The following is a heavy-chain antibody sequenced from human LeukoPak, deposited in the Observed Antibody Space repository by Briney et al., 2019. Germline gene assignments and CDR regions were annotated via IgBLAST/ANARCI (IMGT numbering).Heavy chain of an antibody. Sequence: SETLSLTCTVSGGSISSYYWSWIRQPPRKGLEWIGYIYYSGSTNYNPSLKSRVTISVDTSKNQFSLKLSSVTAADPAVYYCARDSSSWYSWDYWGQGTLVTVSS. D-gene: IGHD6-13*01. CDR1: GGSISSYY. J-gene: IGHJ4*02. V-gene: IGHV4-59*01. CDR3: ARDSSSWYSWDY. CDR2: IYYSGST.